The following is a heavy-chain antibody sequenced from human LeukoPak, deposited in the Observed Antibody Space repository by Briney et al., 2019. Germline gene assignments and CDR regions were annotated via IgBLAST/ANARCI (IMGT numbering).Heavy chain of an antibody. CDR2: IIPIFGTA. CDR3: ASYYGDYTLGYYYYYMDV. CDR1: GGTFSSYA. J-gene: IGHJ6*03. V-gene: IGHV1-69*01. D-gene: IGHD4-17*01. Sequence: GSSEKVSCKASGGTFSSYAISWVRQAPGQGLEWMGGIIPIFGTANYAQKFQGRVTITADESTSTAYMELSSLRSEDTAVYYCASYYGDYTLGYYYYYMDVWGKGTTVTVSS.